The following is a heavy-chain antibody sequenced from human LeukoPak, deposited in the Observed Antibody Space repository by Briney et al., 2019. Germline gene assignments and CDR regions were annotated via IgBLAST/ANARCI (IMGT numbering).Heavy chain of an antibody. Sequence: GGSLRLSCAASGFTFSNYWMQWVRQAPGKGLVWVSRINGEGGTSYADSVMGRFTISRDNAKNTVHLQMNSLRAEDTAVYYCVRDLVYGSGSCGHWGQGTLVTVSS. CDR1: GFTFSNYW. J-gene: IGHJ4*02. D-gene: IGHD3-10*01. CDR2: INGEGGT. V-gene: IGHV3-74*01. CDR3: VRDLVYGSGSCGH.